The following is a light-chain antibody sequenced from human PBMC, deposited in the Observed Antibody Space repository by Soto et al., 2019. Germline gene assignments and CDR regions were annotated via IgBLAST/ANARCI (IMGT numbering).Light chain of an antibody. J-gene: IGKJ1*01. CDR2: KAS. CDR3: QHYKTYSRT. V-gene: IGKV1-5*03. CDR1: QSISPW. Sequence: DLQMTQSPSTLSASVGDRVTITCRASQSISPWLAWYQQKPGKAPKLLIYKASSLGSGVPSRFSGSGSGTEFTLTISSLQPDVLATYYCQHYKTYSRTFGQGTKLEIK.